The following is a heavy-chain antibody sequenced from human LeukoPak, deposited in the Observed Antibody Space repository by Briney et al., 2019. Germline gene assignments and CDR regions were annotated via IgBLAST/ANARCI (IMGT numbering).Heavy chain of an antibody. D-gene: IGHD3-22*01. J-gene: IGHJ4*02. CDR3: AIEFSDNSGYYLDY. CDR2: ISYDGTNT. Sequence: GGSLRHSCAASGFTFSNYAVHWVRQAPGKGLEWVAVISYDGTNTYFADSVKGRFTISRDTSKDTLYLQMNSLRAEDTAVYYCAIEFSDNSGYYLDYWGQGTLVTVSS. CDR1: GFTFSNYA. V-gene: IGHV3-30*01.